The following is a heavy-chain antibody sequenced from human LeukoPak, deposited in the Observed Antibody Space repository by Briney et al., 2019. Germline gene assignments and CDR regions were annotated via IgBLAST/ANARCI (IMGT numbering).Heavy chain of an antibody. J-gene: IGHJ4*02. V-gene: IGHV3-49*04. CDR1: GFTFGDYA. CDR2: IRSKAYGGTT. Sequence: PGGSLRLSCTASGFTFGDYAMSWVRQAPGKGLEWVGFIRSKAYGGTTEYAASVEGRFTISRDDSKSIAYLQMNSLKTEDTAVYYCTIVFISYYFDYWGQGTLVTVSS. D-gene: IGHD2-21*01. CDR3: TIVFISYYFDY.